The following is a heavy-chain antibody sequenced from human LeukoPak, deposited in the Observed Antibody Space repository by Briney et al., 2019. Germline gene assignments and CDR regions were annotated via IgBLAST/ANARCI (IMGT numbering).Heavy chain of an antibody. CDR2: IYSGGST. Sequence: GGSLRLSCAASGFTVSSNYMSWVRQAPGKGLEWVSVIYSGGSTYYADSVKGRFTISRDNSKNTLYLQMNSLRAEDTAVYYCARESGGYYYDSRGYYFDYWGQGTLVTVSS. V-gene: IGHV3-53*01. CDR1: GFTVSSNY. D-gene: IGHD3-22*01. J-gene: IGHJ4*02. CDR3: ARESGGYYYDSRGYYFDY.